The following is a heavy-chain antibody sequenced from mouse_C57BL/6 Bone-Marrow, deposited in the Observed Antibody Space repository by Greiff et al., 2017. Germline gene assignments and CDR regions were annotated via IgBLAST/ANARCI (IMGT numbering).Heavy chain of an antibody. D-gene: IGHD1-1*01. Sequence: VQLKQSGPELVKPGASVKISCKASGYSFTDYNMNWVKPSNGKSLEWIGVINPNYGTTSYNQKFKGKATLTVDQSSSTAYMQLNSLTSEDSAVYYCARGVYYGSRGYWYFEVWGTGTTVTVSS. V-gene: IGHV1-39*01. CDR2: INPNYGTT. CDR3: ARGVYYGSRGYWYFEV. J-gene: IGHJ1*03. CDR1: GYSFTDYN.